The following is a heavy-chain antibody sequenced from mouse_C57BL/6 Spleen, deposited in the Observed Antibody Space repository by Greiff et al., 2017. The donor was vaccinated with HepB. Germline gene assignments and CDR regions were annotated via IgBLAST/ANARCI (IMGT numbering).Heavy chain of an antibody. CDR1: GYTFTSYW. J-gene: IGHJ1*03. D-gene: IGHD1-1*01. V-gene: IGHV1-64*01. CDR3: ARLDYYGSNWYFDV. Sequence: QVQLKQPGAELVKPGASVKLSCKASGYTFTSYWMHWVKQRPGQGLEWIGMIHPNSGSNNYNEKFKSKATLTVDKSSSTAYMQLSSLTSEDSAVYYCARLDYYGSNWYFDVWGTGTTVTVSS. CDR2: IHPNSGSN.